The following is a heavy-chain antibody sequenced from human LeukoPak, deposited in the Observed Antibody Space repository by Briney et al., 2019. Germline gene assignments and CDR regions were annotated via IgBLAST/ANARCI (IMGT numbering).Heavy chain of an antibody. Sequence: SGGSLRLSCAASGFTFSSYSMNWVRQAPGKGLEWVSSISSSSSYIYYADSVKGRFTISRDNAKNSLYLQMNSLRAEDTAVYYCARASHYYDSTGYYWAGGAFDIWGQGTMVTVSS. CDR2: ISSSSSYI. V-gene: IGHV3-21*01. D-gene: IGHD3-22*01. J-gene: IGHJ3*02. CDR1: GFTFSSYS. CDR3: ARASHYYDSTGYYWAGGAFDI.